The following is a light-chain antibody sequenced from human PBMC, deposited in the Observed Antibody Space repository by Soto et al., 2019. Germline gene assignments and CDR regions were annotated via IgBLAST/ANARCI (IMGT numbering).Light chain of an antibody. CDR2: EVS. Sequence: QSALTQPASVSGSPGQSITISCTGTSSDVGAYTSVSWYQQHPGKAPKLIIYEVSNRPPGVSTRFSGSKSASTASLTISGLQAEDEAHYYCSSYTSDNRDYVFATAPKVTVL. J-gene: IGLJ1*01. CDR1: SSDVGAYTS. CDR3: SSYTSDNRDYV. V-gene: IGLV2-14*01.